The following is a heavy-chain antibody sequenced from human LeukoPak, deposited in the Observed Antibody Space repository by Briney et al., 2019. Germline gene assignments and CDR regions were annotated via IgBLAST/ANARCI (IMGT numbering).Heavy chain of an antibody. V-gene: IGHV1-46*01. CDR3: AREYYYDSSGYHSTDY. D-gene: IGHD3-22*01. CDR1: GYTFTSYY. J-gene: IGHJ4*02. CDR2: INPSGGST. Sequence: SVKVSCKASGYTFTSYYMHWVRQAPGQGLEWMGIINPSGGSTSYAQKFRGRVTMTRDTSTSTVYMELSSLRSDDTAVYYCAREYYYDSSGYHSTDYWGQGTLVTVSS.